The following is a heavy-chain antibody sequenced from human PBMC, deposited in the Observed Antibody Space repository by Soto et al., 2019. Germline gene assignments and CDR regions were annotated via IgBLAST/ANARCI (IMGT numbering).Heavy chain of an antibody. CDR2: INAGNGNT. CDR3: ARVNGELSPYYYYGMDV. V-gene: IGHV1-3*01. CDR1: GYTFTSYA. D-gene: IGHD1-7*01. Sequence: QVQLVQSGAEVKKPGASVKVSCKASGYTFTSYAMHWVRQAPGQRLEWMGWINAGNGNTKYSQKFQGRVTITRDTSASTAYMELSSLRSEDTAVYYCARVNGELSPYYYYGMDVWGQGTTVTVSS. J-gene: IGHJ6*02.